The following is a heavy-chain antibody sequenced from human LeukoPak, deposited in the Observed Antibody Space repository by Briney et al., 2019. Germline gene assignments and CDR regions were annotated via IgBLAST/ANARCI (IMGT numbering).Heavy chain of an antibody. Sequence: GGSLRLSCAASGFIFSNYAMSWVRQAPGKGLEWVSTISGSDDSTYYADSVRGRFTISRDNSKNTLYLQMNSLRAEDTAVYYCAKSRSGGGSCYNYWGQGTLVTVSS. CDR2: ISGSDDST. CDR3: AKSRSGGGSCYNY. V-gene: IGHV3-23*01. CDR1: GFIFSNYA. J-gene: IGHJ4*02. D-gene: IGHD2-15*01.